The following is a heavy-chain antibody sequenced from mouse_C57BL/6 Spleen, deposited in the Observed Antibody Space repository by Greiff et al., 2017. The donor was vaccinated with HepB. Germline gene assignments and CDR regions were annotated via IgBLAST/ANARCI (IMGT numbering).Heavy chain of an antibody. CDR3: ARERGYYYGSSYWYFDV. V-gene: IGHV1-82*01. Sequence: QVQLQQSGPELVKPGASVKISCKASGYAFSSSWMNWVKQRPGKGLEWIGRIYPGDGDTNYNGKFKGKATLTADKSSSTAYMQLSSLTSEDSAVYFCARERGYYYGSSYWYFDVWGTGTTVTVSS. D-gene: IGHD1-1*01. CDR1: GYAFSSSW. J-gene: IGHJ1*03. CDR2: IYPGDGDT.